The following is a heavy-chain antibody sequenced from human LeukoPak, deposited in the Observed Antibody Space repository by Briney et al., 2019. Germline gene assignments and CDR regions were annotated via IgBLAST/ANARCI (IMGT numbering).Heavy chain of an antibody. CDR3: ARDGGLNTNFDY. CDR2: ISYDGSNK. D-gene: IGHD2-15*01. J-gene: IGHJ4*02. V-gene: IGHV3-30*03. CDR1: GFTFSSYG. Sequence: GGPLRLCCAASGFTFSSYGMHWVRQAPAKRLEWGAVISYDGSNKYYADSVKGRFTISRDNSKDTLYLQMNSLIAEDTAVYYCARDGGLNTNFDYWGQGTLVTVSS.